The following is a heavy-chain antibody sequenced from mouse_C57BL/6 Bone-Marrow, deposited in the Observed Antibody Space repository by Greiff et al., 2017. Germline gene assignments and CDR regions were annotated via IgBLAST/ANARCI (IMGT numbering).Heavy chain of an antibody. Sequence: VMLVESGPGLVAPSQSLSITCTVSGFSLTSYAISWVRQPPGKGLEWLGVIWTGGGPNYNSALKSRLSISKDNSKSQVFLKMNSLQTDDTASYYCARKHHHYYGSSYYAMAYGGQGTSVTVSS. CDR2: IWTGGGP. V-gene: IGHV2-9-1*01. D-gene: IGHD1-1*01. CDR3: ARKHHHYYGSSYYAMAY. J-gene: IGHJ4*01. CDR1: GFSLTSYA.